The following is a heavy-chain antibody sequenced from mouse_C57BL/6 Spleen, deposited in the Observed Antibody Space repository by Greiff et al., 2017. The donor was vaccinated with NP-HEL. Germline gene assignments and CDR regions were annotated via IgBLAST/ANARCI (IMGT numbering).Heavy chain of an antibody. Sequence: EVQGVESGGGLVKPGGSLKLSCAASGFTFSSYAMSWVRQTPEKRLEWVATISDGGSYTYYPDNVKGRFTISRDNAKNNLYLQMSHLKSEDTAMYYCAREENYGAMDYWGQGTSVTVSS. D-gene: IGHD1-1*01. V-gene: IGHV5-4*01. J-gene: IGHJ4*01. CDR3: AREENYGAMDY. CDR2: ISDGGSYT. CDR1: GFTFSSYA.